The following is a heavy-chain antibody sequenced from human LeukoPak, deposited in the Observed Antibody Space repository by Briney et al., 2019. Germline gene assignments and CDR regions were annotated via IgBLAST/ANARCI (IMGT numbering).Heavy chain of an antibody. V-gene: IGHV1-8*01. Sequence: ASVKVSCKASGYTFTSYDINWVRQATGQGLEWMGWMNPNSGNTNYAQKFQGRVTMTRDTSISTAYMELSRLRSDDTAVYYCARVFQKQLSDYWGQGSLVTVSS. D-gene: IGHD6-13*01. J-gene: IGHJ4*02. CDR3: ARVFQKQLSDY. CDR1: GYTFTSYD. CDR2: MNPNSGNT.